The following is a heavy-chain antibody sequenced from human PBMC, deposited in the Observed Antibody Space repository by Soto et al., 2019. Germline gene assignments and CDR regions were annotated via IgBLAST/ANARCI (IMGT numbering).Heavy chain of an antibody. Sequence: QVQLQESGPGLVKPSETLSLTCTVSGGSVSSGSYYWSWIRQPPGKGLEWIGYIYYSGSTNYNPSPTGRVTLSVHTPKHQFSLKLSSVTAADTAVYCCARTYSGGGYFDCWGQGTLVTVSS. CDR2: IYYSGST. D-gene: IGHD2-15*01. CDR1: GGSVSSGSYY. V-gene: IGHV4-61*01. J-gene: IGHJ4*02. CDR3: ARTYSGGGYFDC.